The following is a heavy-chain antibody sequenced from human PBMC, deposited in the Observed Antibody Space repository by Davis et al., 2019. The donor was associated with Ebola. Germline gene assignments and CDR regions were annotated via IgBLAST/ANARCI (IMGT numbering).Heavy chain of an antibody. CDR3: ARDPSSPTALDI. J-gene: IGHJ3*02. Sequence: SETLSLTCTVSGGSIGTYYWAWIRQRPGKGLEWVGYIYSGITNFNPPLKSRGTISVDTSKSQFSLKVISVTAADTAVYYCARDPSSPTALDIWGRGTMVTVSS. CDR1: GGSIGTYY. V-gene: IGHV4-59*01. CDR2: IYSGIT.